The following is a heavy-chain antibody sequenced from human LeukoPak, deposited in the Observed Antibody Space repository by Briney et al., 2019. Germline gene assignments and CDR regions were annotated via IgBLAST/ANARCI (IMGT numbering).Heavy chain of an antibody. CDR3: ARDGGMLIVVVPATWFDP. J-gene: IGHJ5*02. D-gene: IGHD2-2*01. Sequence: ASVKVSCKASGGTFSSYAISWVRQAPGQGLEWMGWISAYNGNTNYAQKLQGRVTMTTDTSTSTAYMELRSLRSDDTAVYYCARDGGMLIVVVPATWFDPWGQGTLVTVSS. CDR2: ISAYNGNT. V-gene: IGHV1-18*01. CDR1: GGTFSSYA.